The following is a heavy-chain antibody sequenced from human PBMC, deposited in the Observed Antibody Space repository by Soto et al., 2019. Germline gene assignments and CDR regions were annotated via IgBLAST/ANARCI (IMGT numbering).Heavy chain of an antibody. Sequence: QVQLQESGPGLVKPSETLSLTCTVSGGSINSYYWSWIRQPPGKGLEWIGYIYNSGSTYYNPSLKCRVTISVDTSKSQSSRKLSSVTAADTAVYYCARDLRFQRRDYADYLGYGLDVWGQGTTVTVSS. CDR2: IYNSGST. V-gene: IGHV4-59*01. J-gene: IGHJ6*02. CDR1: GGSINSYY. D-gene: IGHD4-17*01. CDR3: ARDLRFQRRDYADYLGYGLDV.